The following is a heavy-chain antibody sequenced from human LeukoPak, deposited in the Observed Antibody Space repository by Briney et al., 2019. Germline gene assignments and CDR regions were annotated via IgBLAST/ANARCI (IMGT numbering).Heavy chain of an antibody. Sequence: SETLSLTCAVYGGSFSGYYWSWIRQPPGKGLEWIGEINHSGSTNYNPPLKGRVTISVDTSKNQFSLKLSSVTAAYTAVYYCARGWCSSTSCRSVGGYWFDPWGQGTLVTVSS. D-gene: IGHD2-2*01. CDR1: GGSFSGYY. V-gene: IGHV4-34*01. J-gene: IGHJ5*02. CDR2: INHSGST. CDR3: ARGWCSSTSCRSVGGYWFDP.